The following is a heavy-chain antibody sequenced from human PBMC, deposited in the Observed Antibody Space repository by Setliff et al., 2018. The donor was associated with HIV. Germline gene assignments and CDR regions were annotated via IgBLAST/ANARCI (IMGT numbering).Heavy chain of an antibody. CDR2: IYYTGST. D-gene: IGHD1-7*01. V-gene: IGHV4-59*01. CDR3: ARHRGMIGTTWYNHYMDV. J-gene: IGHJ6*03. Sequence: SETLSLTCTVSGGSISTYFWSWVRQTPGKGLEWIGYIYYTGSTSYNPSFRSRVTISVDTSKNQFSLMLDSVTAADTAVYYCARHRGMIGTTWYNHYMDVWGKGAMVTVSS. CDR1: GGSISTYF.